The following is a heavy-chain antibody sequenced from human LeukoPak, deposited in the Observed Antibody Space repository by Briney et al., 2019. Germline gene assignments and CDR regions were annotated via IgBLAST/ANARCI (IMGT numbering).Heavy chain of an antibody. CDR2: ITPGNGNT. V-gene: IGHV1-3*01. CDR3: AREAPSSTWSFDN. D-gene: IGHD6-13*01. CDR1: GYSFTTYA. J-gene: IGHJ4*02. Sequence: GASVKVSCKASGYSFTTYALHWVRQAPGQRPEWMGWITPGNGNTKYSQKFQGRVANTRDTTASTASLDLSSLRSEDTAVYYCAREAPSSTWSFDNWGQGTLVTVSS.